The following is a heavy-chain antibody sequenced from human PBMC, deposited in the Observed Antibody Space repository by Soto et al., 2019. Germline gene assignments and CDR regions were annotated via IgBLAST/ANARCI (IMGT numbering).Heavy chain of an antibody. CDR2: AYHSGST. D-gene: IGHD3-10*01. CDR3: ARSPPSSYYGGSGTFDY. V-gene: IGHV4-4*02. Sequence: QLQLQESGPGLVRPSGTLSLTCAVSGGFTSTNNWWSWVRQPPGKGLGWIGDAYHSGSTEYNPSLKGRVSISVDKSKNQISLKLTSATAADTAVYYCARSPPSSYYGGSGTFDYWGQGTLVTVSS. J-gene: IGHJ4*02. CDR1: GGFTSTNNW.